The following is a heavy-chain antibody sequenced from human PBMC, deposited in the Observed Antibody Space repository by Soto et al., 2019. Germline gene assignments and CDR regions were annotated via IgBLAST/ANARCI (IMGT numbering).Heavy chain of an antibody. CDR1: GFTFSSYG. CDR2: IWYDGSNK. CDR3: ASQNYYDSSGYYHYYYYYGMDV. D-gene: IGHD3-22*01. V-gene: IGHV3-33*01. J-gene: IGHJ6*02. Sequence: GGSLRLSCAASGFTFSSYGMHWVRQAPGKGLEWVAVIWYDGSNKYYADSVKGRFTISRDNSKNTLYLQMNSLRAEDTAVYYCASQNYYDSSGYYHYYYYYGMDVWGQGXTVTVSS.